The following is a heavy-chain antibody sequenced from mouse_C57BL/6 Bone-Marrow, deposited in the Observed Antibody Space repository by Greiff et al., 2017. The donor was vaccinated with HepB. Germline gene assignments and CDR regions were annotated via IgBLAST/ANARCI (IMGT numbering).Heavy chain of an antibody. D-gene: IGHD2-1*01. CDR2: IYPGSGNT. Sequence: QVQLQQSGAELVRPGASVKLSCKASGYTFTDYYINWVKQRPGQGLEWIARIYPGSGNTYYNEKFKGKATLTADKSSSTAYMQLSSLTSEDSAVYFCARGYGNYWAMDYWGQGTSVTVSS. CDR1: GYTFTDYY. V-gene: IGHV1-76*01. CDR3: ARGYGNYWAMDY. J-gene: IGHJ4*01.